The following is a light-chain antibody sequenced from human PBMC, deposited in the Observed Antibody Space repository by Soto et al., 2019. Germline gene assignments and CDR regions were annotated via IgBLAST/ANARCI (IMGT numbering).Light chain of an antibody. CDR3: QKLHNLPLP. J-gene: IGKJ5*01. CDR2: AAS. Sequence: QVWQSAFFLSSKIGDRVRITCRASQGISSSLAWYQQKPGEAPKLLIYAASTLQSGAPSRFSGSGYGTEFTLTISSLQPDDFASYYCQKLHNLPLPFCQGTR. CDR1: QGISSS. V-gene: IGKV1-9*01.